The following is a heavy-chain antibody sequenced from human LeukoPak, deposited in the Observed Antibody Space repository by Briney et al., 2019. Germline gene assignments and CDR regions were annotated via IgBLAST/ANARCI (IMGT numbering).Heavy chain of an antibody. CDR3: ARTLWFGESNRCDP. CDR2: IYPGDSDT. J-gene: IGHJ5*02. Sequence: GESLNISCKGSGYSFISYWIGWVRQLPGKGLDWMGIIYPGDSDTRYSPSFQGQVTISADKSISTAYLQWSSLKASDTAMYYCARTLWFGESNRCDPWREGPVVRVSS. CDR1: GYSFISYW. V-gene: IGHV5-51*01. D-gene: IGHD3-10*01.